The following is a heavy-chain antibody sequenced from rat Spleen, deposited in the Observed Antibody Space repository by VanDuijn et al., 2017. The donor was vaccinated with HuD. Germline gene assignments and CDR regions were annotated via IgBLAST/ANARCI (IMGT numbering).Heavy chain of an antibody. CDR2: ISTGGITT. CDR3: AKGNSGYLHYFDY. Sequence: EVQLVESGGGLVQPGRSLKLSCAASGFTFSNYGMAWVRQTPTKGLEWVASISTGGITTYYRDSVKGRFTISRDNAKSTLYLEMDSLRSEDTATYYCAKGNSGYLHYFDYWGQGVIVTVSS. V-gene: IGHV5S13*01. J-gene: IGHJ2*01. D-gene: IGHD4-3*01. CDR1: GFTFSNYG.